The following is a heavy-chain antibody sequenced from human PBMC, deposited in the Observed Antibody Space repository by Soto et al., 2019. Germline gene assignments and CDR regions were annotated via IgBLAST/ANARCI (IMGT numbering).Heavy chain of an antibody. V-gene: IGHV5-51*01. CDR1: GYRFASYR. J-gene: IGHJ5*02. D-gene: IGHD3-22*01. CDR2: IDPSDSDI. CDR3: ARRSNYYDSSGYYDGGAWFDP. Sequence: GESLKISCKGSGYRFASYRIAWVRQMPGKGLEWMGIIDPSDSDIRYSPSFQGQVTISADKSISTAYLQWSSLKASDTAIYYCARRSNYYDSSGYYDGGAWFDPWGQGTLVTVSS.